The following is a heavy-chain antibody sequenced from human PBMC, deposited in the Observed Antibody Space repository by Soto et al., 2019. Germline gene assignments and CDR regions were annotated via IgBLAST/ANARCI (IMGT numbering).Heavy chain of an antibody. J-gene: IGHJ4*02. V-gene: IGHV1-69*02. CDR2: IIPILGIA. CDR1: GGTFSSYT. Sequence: QVQLVQSGAEVKKPGSSVKVSCKASGGTFSSYTISWVRQAPGQGLEWMGRIIPILGIANYAQKFQGRVTITADKSTSTAYMELSSLRSEDTAVYYCARGLRYLDWLAEDYWGQGTLVTVSS. CDR3: ARGLRYLDWLAEDY. D-gene: IGHD3-9*01.